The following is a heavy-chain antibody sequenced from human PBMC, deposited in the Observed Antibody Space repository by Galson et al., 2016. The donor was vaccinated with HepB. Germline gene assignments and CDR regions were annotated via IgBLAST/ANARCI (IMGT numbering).Heavy chain of an antibody. CDR3: ANFIGVTGFHL. D-gene: IGHD6-19*01. Sequence: SLKLSCEASGFTFRSYAIHWVRQAPGQGLEWVAVISFDGVTAFYAESVKGRFTITKDNSKNTVFLELTSLIPEDTAVYYCANFIGVTGFHLWGPGTRVTVSS. CDR2: ISFDGVTA. V-gene: IGHV3-30-3*02. CDR1: GFTFRSYA. J-gene: IGHJ4*02.